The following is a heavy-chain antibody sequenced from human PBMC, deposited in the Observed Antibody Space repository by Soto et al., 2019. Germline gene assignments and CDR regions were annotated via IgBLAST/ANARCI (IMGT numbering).Heavy chain of an antibody. J-gene: IGHJ6*02. D-gene: IGHD3-10*01. CDR2: IIPIFGTA. CDR1: GGTFSSYA. Sequence: SVKLSCKASGGTFSSYAISWVRQAPGQGLEWMGGIIPIFGTANYAQKFQGRVTITADESTSTAYMELSSLRSEDTAVYYCARHRLWFGGNYYYYGMDVWGQGTTVTVSS. CDR3: ARHRLWFGGNYYYYGMDV. V-gene: IGHV1-69*13.